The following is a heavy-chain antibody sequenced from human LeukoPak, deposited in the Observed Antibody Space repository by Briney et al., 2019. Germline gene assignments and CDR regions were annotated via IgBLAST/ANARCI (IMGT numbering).Heavy chain of an antibody. Sequence: GGSLRLSCGASGFTFRSYAMSWVRQAPGKGLEWVSAISGSGGSTYYADSVKGRFTISRDNSKNTLYLQMNSLRAEDTAVYYCAKFDYYDSSGYYDKVLDAFDIWGQGTMVTVSS. CDR2: ISGSGGST. CDR1: GFTFRSYA. CDR3: AKFDYYDSSGYYDKVLDAFDI. D-gene: IGHD3-22*01. V-gene: IGHV3-23*01. J-gene: IGHJ3*02.